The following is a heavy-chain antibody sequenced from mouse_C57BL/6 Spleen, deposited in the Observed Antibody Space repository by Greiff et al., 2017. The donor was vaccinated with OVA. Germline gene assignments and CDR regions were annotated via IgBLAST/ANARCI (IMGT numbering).Heavy chain of an antibody. V-gene: IGHV5-17*01. Sequence: EVKLMESGGGLVKPGGSLKLSCAASGFTFSDYGMHWVRQAPGKGLEWVAYISSGSSTIYYTDNVKSRFTLSRDKSKNTLFMQMTSLTSEDTAMYYCARPDYSYYFDYWGQGTTLTVSS. CDR3: ARPDYSYYFDY. CDR2: ISSGSSTI. D-gene: IGHD2-13*01. J-gene: IGHJ2*01. CDR1: GFTFSDYG.